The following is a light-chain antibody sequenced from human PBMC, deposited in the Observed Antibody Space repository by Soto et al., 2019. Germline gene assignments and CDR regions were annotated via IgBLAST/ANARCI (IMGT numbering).Light chain of an antibody. Sequence: DIQMTQSPSSLSASVGDRVNITCRASQSISLYVSWYQQKAGQAPELLIYAASLLQVGVPPRFSGSGSGTDFTLTISGLQRADFATYFCQQSYTTPLTFGGGTKVEI. CDR3: QQSYTTPLT. CDR1: QSISLY. CDR2: AAS. J-gene: IGKJ4*01. V-gene: IGKV1-39*01.